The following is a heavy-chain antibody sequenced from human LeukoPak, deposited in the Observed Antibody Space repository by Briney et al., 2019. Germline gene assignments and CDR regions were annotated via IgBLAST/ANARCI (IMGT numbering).Heavy chain of an antibody. CDR3: ARGGSDTAMAHNY. CDR1: GFTFSNHW. J-gene: IGHJ4*02. V-gene: IGHV3-74*01. Sequence: GGSLRLSCAASGFTFSNHWMHWVRQAPGKGLMWVSRINRDGSRTDYADSVKGRFTISRDDAKNTPYLQVNSLRAEDTAVYFCARGGSDTAMAHNYWGQGTLVTVSS. CDR2: INRDGSRT. D-gene: IGHD5-18*01.